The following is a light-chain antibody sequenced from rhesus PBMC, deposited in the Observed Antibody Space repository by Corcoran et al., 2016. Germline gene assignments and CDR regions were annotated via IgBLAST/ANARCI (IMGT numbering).Light chain of an antibody. CDR3: QKYYSSPYN. V-gene: IGKV3-53*02. CDR1: QSVGSY. CDR2: GAS. J-gene: IGKJ2*01. Sequence: PGERATLSCRASQSVGSYLAWYQQKPGQAPRLLLYGASSRATGIPDRFRANGSGTDFTLPICSLEPEDVGVYYCQKYYSSPYNFGQGTKVEIK.